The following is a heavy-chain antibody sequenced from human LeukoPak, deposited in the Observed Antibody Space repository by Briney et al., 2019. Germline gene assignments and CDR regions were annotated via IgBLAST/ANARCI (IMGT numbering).Heavy chain of an antibody. V-gene: IGHV1-69*05. D-gene: IGHD6-13*01. J-gene: IGHJ4*02. CDR3: ARVGPLGGSSWYAGISGYSDF. CDR1: GGTFSKYA. Sequence: VASVKVSCKASGGTFSKYAINWVRQAPGKGLEWMGGIIPAFGSSNYAQKFQGRVTLTTDTSTNTAYMEMSSLRSEDTAVYYCARVGPLGGSSWYAGISGYSDFWGQGTLVTVSS. CDR2: IIPAFGSS.